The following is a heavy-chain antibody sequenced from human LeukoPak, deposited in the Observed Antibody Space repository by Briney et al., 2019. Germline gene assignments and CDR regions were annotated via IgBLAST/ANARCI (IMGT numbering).Heavy chain of an antibody. J-gene: IGHJ6*03. D-gene: IGHD1-26*01. CDR1: GGTFSSYA. CDR3: ALVGAKDYYYYYYMDV. CDR2: IIPIFGTA. V-gene: IGHV1-69*06. Sequence: SVKVSCKASGGTFSSYAISWVRQAPGQGLEWMGGIIPIFGTANYAQKFQGRVTITADKSTSTAYMELSSLRSEDTAVYYCALVGAKDYYYYYYMDVWGKGTTVTVSS.